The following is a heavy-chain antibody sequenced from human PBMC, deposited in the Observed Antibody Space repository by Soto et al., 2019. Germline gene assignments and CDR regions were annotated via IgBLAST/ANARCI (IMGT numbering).Heavy chain of an antibody. CDR3: ARGNYYGMDV. CDR1: GFTFSSYW. Sequence: EVQLVESGGGLVQPGGSLRLSCAASGFTFSSYWMHWVRQAPGKGLVWVSRINSDGTTTSYADSVKGRFTISRDNAKNTLYLQMNSLRAEDTAGYYCARGNYYGMDVWCQGTTVSVSS. J-gene: IGHJ6*02. CDR2: INSDGTTT. V-gene: IGHV3-74*01.